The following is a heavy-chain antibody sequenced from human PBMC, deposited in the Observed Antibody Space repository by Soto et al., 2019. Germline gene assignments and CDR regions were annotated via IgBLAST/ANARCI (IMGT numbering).Heavy chain of an antibody. Sequence: QVQLQESGPGLVKPSETLSLTCTVSGGSVSSGSHFWSWIRQPPGKGLEWIGYIYYSGSTNYNPSPRSRLTISVDTSKNQFSLKLSSVTAADTAVYYCARDRKTTVTSHHGMDVWGQGTTVTVSS. CDR2: IYYSGST. D-gene: IGHD4-17*01. CDR1: GGSVSSGSHF. CDR3: ARDRKTTVTSHHGMDV. V-gene: IGHV4-61*01. J-gene: IGHJ6*02.